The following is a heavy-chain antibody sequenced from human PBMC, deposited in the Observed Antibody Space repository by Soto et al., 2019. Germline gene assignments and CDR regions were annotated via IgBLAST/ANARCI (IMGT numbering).Heavy chain of an antibody. D-gene: IGHD3-10*01. CDR2: IYYSGST. J-gene: IGHJ5*02. CDR1: GGSISSYY. Sequence: PSETLSLTCTVSGGSISSYYWSWSRQPPGKGLEWIGYIYYSGSTNYNPSLKSRVTISVDTSKNQFSLKLSSVTAADTAVYYCARDLGWFGESSWFDPWGQGTLVTVSS. V-gene: IGHV4-59*01. CDR3: ARDLGWFGESSWFDP.